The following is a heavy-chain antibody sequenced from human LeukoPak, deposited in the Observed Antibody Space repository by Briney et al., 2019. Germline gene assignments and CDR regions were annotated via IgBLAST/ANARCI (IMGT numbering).Heavy chain of an antibody. Sequence: GASVKVSCKASGYTFTSNYIHWVRQAPGQGLEWMGWINPNSGGTNYAQKFQGWVTMTRDTSISTAYMELSRLRSDDTAVYYCARDSSSWYTNLGYYYYGMDVWGQGTTVTVSS. V-gene: IGHV1-2*04. J-gene: IGHJ6*02. D-gene: IGHD6-13*01. CDR2: INPNSGGT. CDR3: ARDSSSWYTNLGYYYYGMDV. CDR1: GYTFTSNY.